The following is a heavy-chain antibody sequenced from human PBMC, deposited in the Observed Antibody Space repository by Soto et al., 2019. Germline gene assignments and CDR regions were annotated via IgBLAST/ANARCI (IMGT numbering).Heavy chain of an antibody. V-gene: IGHV1-69*02. J-gene: IGHJ4*02. D-gene: IGHD4-17*01. CDR3: ARLEAGKDGDYVKTPGSY. CDR1: GGTFSSYT. CDR2: IIPILGIA. Sequence: QVQLVQSGAEVKKPGSSVKVSCKASGGTFSSYTISWVRQAPGQGLEWMGRIIPILGIANYAQKFQGRVTITADKSTSTAYMELSSLRSEDTAVYYCARLEAGKDGDYVKTPGSYWGQGTLVTVSS.